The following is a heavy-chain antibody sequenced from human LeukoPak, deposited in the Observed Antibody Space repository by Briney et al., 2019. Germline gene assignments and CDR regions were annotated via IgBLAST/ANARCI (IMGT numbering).Heavy chain of an antibody. Sequence: GGSLRLSCEASGFSFPYGMSWVRQAPGKGLEWVSGITNSGENTYYADSVKGRFTISRDNSKNTLFLQMNSLRAEDTAAYYCAKFAQRYCSGGSCHPFDYWGQGTLVTVSS. J-gene: IGHJ4*02. CDR3: AKFAQRYCSGGSCHPFDY. CDR2: ITNSGENT. CDR1: GFSFPYG. D-gene: IGHD2-15*01. V-gene: IGHV3-23*01.